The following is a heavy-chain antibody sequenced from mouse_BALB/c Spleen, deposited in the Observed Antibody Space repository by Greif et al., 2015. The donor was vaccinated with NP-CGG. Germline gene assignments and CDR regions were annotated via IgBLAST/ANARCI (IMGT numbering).Heavy chain of an antibody. V-gene: IGHV2-9*02. CDR1: GFSLPSYG. Sequence: QVQLKESGPGLVAPSQSLSITCTVSGFSLPSYGVHWVRQPPGKGLEWLGVIWAGGSTSYNSALMSRLSVSKDNSKSQVFLKMDSLQTDDTAMYYCAREDGNYVGAMDYWGQGTSVTVSS. CDR2: IWAGGST. CDR3: AREDGNYVGAMDY. D-gene: IGHD2-1*01. J-gene: IGHJ4*01.